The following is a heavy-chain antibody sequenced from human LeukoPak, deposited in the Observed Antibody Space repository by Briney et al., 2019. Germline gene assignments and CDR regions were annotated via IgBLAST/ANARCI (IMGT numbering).Heavy chain of an antibody. CDR2: INYSGSS. CDR3: ARGIKPGRGEAPAY. CDR1: GGSFSTYY. V-gene: IGHV4-59*01. D-gene: IGHD3-10*01. J-gene: IGHJ4*02. Sequence: PSVTLSLTCTVSGGSFSTYYWSWIRQPPGKGLEWIGYINYSGSSTYSPSLKGRITISVDTSKSQFSLKLSSVTAADTAVYHCARGIKPGRGEAPAYWGQGTLVTVSS.